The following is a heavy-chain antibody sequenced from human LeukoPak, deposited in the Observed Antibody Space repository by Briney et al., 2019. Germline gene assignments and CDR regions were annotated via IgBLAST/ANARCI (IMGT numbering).Heavy chain of an antibody. V-gene: IGHV4-59*01. CDR2: IYYSGST. CDR1: GGSFSGYY. CDR3: ARVGTAAEDYFDY. J-gene: IGHJ4*02. Sequence: SETLSLTCAVYGGSFSGYYWSWIRQPPGKGLEWIGYIYYSGSTNYNPSLKSRVTISVDTSKNQFSLKLSSVTAADTAVYYCARVGTAAEDYFDYWGQGTLVTVSS. D-gene: IGHD6-13*01.